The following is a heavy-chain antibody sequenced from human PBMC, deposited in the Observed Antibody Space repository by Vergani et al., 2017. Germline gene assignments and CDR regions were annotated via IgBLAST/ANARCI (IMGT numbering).Heavy chain of an antibody. D-gene: IGHD2-2*01. CDR1: GGSISSGDHC. V-gene: IGHV4-31*11. Sequence: QVQLQESGPGVVKPSQTLSLTCAVSGGSISSGDHCWTWIRQRPGKGLEWIGYIFYSGTTYDNPSLRSRLTISVDTSQNQFSLKLRSVSAADTAVYYCARVISGYQLLNDYWGQGTLVTVSS. CDR3: ARVISGYQLLNDY. CDR2: IFYSGTT. J-gene: IGHJ4*02.